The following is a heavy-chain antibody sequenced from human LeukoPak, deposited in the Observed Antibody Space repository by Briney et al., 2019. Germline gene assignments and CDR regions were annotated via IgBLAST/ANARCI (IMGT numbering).Heavy chain of an antibody. CDR3: GRVATSHDTSAPIDP. CDR1: GYTFTAYY. V-gene: IGHV1-2*02. Sequence: ASVKVSCKASGYTFTAYYIHWVRQAPGQGPEWMAWINPNSGGANSAQKFQGRVTVTRDTSTSTVYMELKRLTSDDTAVYYCGRVATSHDTSAPIDPWGQGTLVTVSS. CDR2: INPNSGGA. J-gene: IGHJ5*02. D-gene: IGHD3-22*01.